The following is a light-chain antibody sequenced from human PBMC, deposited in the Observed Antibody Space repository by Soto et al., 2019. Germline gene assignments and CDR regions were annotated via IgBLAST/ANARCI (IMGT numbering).Light chain of an antibody. J-gene: IGKJ5*01. V-gene: IGKV3-15*01. CDR3: QQYIKWPIT. CDR1: QGVSSN. CDR2: DAS. Sequence: IVPTQSPGTLSVSPGTDTTLSCRASQGVSSNLARYQQKPGQAPRLLISDASARATGIPARFSGSGSGTEFTLTVSILQAEDFAVYYCQQYIKWPITFGQGTRLEIK.